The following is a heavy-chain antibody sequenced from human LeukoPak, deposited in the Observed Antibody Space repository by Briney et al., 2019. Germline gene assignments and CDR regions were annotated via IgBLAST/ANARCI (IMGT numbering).Heavy chain of an antibody. Sequence: SVRVSCKASGGTFSSYAISWVRQAPGQGLEWMGGIIPIFGTANYAQKFQGRVTITADESTSTAYMEPSSLRSEDTAVYYCAREGYSGYDSGYWGQGTLVTVSS. CDR1: GGTFSSYA. D-gene: IGHD5-12*01. J-gene: IGHJ4*02. V-gene: IGHV1-69*13. CDR2: IIPIFGTA. CDR3: AREGYSGYDSGY.